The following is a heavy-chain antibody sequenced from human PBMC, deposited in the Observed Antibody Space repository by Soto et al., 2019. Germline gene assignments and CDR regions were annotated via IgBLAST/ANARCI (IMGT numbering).Heavy chain of an antibody. V-gene: IGHV4-59*01. Sequence: PSETLSLTCTVSGGSISSYYWSWIRQPPGKGLEWIGYIYYSGSTNYNPSLKSQVTISVDTSKNQFSLKLSSVTAADTAVYYCARVPDIVVGVVDYWGQGTLVTVSS. D-gene: IGHD2-15*01. CDR2: IYYSGST. J-gene: IGHJ4*02. CDR3: ARVPDIVVGVVDY. CDR1: GGSISSYY.